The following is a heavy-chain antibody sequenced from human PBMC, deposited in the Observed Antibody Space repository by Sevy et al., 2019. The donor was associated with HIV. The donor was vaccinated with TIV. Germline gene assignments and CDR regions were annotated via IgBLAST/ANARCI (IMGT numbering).Heavy chain of an antibody. V-gene: IGHV3-23*01. D-gene: IGHD2-8*01. Sequence: GGSLRLSCAASGFAFYDYSMSWIRQAPGKGLEWVATLSFGCGKINYAHSVKVRFTISRDNSKNSFYLQMDNLRVEDTALYYCAREGCTRPHDYWGQGTRVTVSS. CDR1: GFAFYDYS. CDR3: AREGCTRPHDY. J-gene: IGHJ4*02. CDR2: LSFGCGKI.